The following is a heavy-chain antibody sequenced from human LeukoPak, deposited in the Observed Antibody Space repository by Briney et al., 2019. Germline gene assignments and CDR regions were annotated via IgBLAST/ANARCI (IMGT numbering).Heavy chain of an antibody. CDR1: GFTFSSYA. J-gene: IGHJ4*02. V-gene: IGHV3-23*01. Sequence: PGGSLRLSCAASGFTFSSYAMSWVRQAPGKGLEWVSAISGSGGSTYYADSVKGRFTISRDNAKNSLYLQMNSLRAEDTALYYCAKDSETHGGKKYYYDSSGYYPFDYWGQGTLVTVSS. D-gene: IGHD3-22*01. CDR3: AKDSETHGGKKYYYDSSGYYPFDY. CDR2: ISGSGGST.